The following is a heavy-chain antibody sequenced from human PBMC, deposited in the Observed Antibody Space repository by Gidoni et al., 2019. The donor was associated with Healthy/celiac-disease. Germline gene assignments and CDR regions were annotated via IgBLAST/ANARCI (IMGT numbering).Heavy chain of an antibody. J-gene: IGHJ4*02. CDR2: ISSSSSYI. D-gene: IGHD5-18*01. CDR1: GFIFSRYS. V-gene: IGHV3-21*01. Sequence: EVQLVESGGGLVKPGGSLRLSCAASGFIFSRYSMNWVPQAPGKWLEWVSSISSSSSYIYYADSVKGRFTISRDNAKNSLYLQMNSLRAEDTAVYYCARDWARRLSGVDTAMEGDFGYWGQGTLVTVSS. CDR3: ARDWARRLSGVDTAMEGDFGY.